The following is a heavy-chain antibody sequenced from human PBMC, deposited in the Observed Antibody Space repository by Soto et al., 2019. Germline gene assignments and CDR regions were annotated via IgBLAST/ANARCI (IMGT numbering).Heavy chain of an antibody. CDR3: ARARRATLDY. J-gene: IGHJ4*02. V-gene: IGHV4-59*01. CDR2: IYYSGST. Sequence: SETLSLTCTVSGGSISSYYWSWIRQPPGKGLEWIGYIYYSGSTNYNPSLKSRVTISVDTPKNQFSLKLSSVTAADTAVYYCARARRATLDYWGQGTLVTVSS. D-gene: IGHD1-26*01. CDR1: GGSISSYY.